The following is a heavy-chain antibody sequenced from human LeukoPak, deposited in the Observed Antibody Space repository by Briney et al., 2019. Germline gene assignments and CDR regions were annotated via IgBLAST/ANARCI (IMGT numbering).Heavy chain of an antibody. V-gene: IGHV4-34*01. J-gene: IGHJ4*02. CDR1: GGSFSGYY. CDR3: ARGPYYDFWSGYWVY. CDR2: INHSGST. D-gene: IGHD3-3*01. Sequence: SETLSLTCAVYGGSFSGYYWSWIRQPPGKGLEWIGEINHSGSTNYNPSLKSRVTISVDTSKNQFSLKLSSVTAADTAVYYCARGPYYDFWSGYWVYWGQGTLVTVSS.